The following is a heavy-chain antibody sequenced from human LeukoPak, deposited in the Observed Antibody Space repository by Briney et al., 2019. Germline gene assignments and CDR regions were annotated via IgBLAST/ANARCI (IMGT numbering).Heavy chain of an antibody. CDR2: ISASGGST. Sequence: GGSLRLSCAASGFTFSSYGMHWVRQAPGKGLEWVSGISASGGSTWYADSVKGRFTISSDNSKNTLYLQMNSLRAEDTAVYYCAKYVSAKGPPYALDVWGQGTTVTVSS. CDR3: AKYVSAKGPPYALDV. D-gene: IGHD2/OR15-2a*01. J-gene: IGHJ6*02. CDR1: GFTFSSYG. V-gene: IGHV3-23*01.